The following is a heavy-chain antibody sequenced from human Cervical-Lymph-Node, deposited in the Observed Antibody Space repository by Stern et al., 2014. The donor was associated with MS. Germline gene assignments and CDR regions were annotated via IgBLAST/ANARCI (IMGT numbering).Heavy chain of an antibody. V-gene: IGHV1-46*01. Sequence: VQLGESGAEVKKPGASVEVSFKASGYTFTDHYIHWVRQAPGQGLQWMGVINPSGGSTTNANKFHGFFNIATDLATSTNHQEISSLRSEDTAVYYCARGTGYSYYFDYWGQGTLVTVSS. CDR2: INPSGGST. J-gene: IGHJ4*02. D-gene: IGHD3/OR15-3a*01. CDR3: ARGTGYSYYFDY. CDR1: GYTFTDHY.